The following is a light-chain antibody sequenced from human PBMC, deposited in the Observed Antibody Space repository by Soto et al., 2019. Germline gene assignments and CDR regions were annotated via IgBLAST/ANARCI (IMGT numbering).Light chain of an antibody. J-gene: IGKJ1*01. V-gene: IGKV3-15*01. Sequence: EIVMTQSPATLSVSPGERATLSCRASQSVSTLLAWYQQKPGQAPRLLIHGATTRATGIPARFSGSGSGTEFTLTISSLQSEDFAVYYCQQYNNWPRTFGQGTKVDNK. CDR1: QSVSTL. CDR3: QQYNNWPRT. CDR2: GAT.